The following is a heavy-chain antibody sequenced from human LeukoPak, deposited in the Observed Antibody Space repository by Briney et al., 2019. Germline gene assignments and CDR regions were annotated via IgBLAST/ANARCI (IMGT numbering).Heavy chain of an antibody. J-gene: IGHJ3*02. V-gene: IGHV3-23*01. D-gene: IGHD3-10*01. CDR3: AKGARGTYALDI. CDR1: GFTFSNCA. CDR2: ISGSGSST. Sequence: PEGSLRLSCAASGFTFSNCAMSWVRQAPGKGLEWVSDISGSGSSTYYADSVKGRFTISRDNSKNTLYLQMNSLSAEDTAVYYCAKGARGTYALDIWGQGTMVTVSS.